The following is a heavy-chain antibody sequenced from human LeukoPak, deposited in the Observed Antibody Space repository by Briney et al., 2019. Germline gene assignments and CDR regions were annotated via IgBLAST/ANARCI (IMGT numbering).Heavy chain of an antibody. D-gene: IGHD2-2*01. CDR1: GFTFSSYA. V-gene: IGHV3-23*01. J-gene: IGHJ6*04. CDR2: ISGSGGST. CDR3: AKVTVSCSSTSCYALPMDV. Sequence: GGSLRLSCAASGFTFSSYAMNWVRQAPGKGLEWVSGISGSGGSTYSADSVKGRFTISRDNSKNTLYLQMNSLRAEDTAVYYCAKVTVSCSSTSCYALPMDVWGKGTTVTISS.